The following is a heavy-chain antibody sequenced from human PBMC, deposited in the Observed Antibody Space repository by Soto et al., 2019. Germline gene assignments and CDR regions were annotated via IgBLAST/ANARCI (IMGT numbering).Heavy chain of an antibody. CDR2: INGGTGQT. Sequence: GASVKVSCKASGYTFTTHAMHWVSQAPGQSLEWMGWINGGTGQTKHSQRFQGRVNITRDTSASTAYMELSSLRSEDTAVYYCARGKGMEENYYYYGLDIWGQGATVNVPS. V-gene: IGHV1-3*01. D-gene: IGHD1-1*01. CDR1: GYTFTTHA. J-gene: IGHJ6*02. CDR3: ARGKGMEENYYYYGLDI.